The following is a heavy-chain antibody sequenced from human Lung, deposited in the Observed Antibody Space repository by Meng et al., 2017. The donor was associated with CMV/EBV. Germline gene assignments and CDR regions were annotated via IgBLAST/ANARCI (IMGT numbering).Heavy chain of an antibody. CDR2: VSDGGDYV. J-gene: IGHJ4*02. CDR3: ARDLGYCSRTSCYVFYFDY. D-gene: IGHD2-2*01. V-gene: IGHV3-21*01. Sequence: SCAASGFSFNTYTLNWVRQAPGKGLEWVSSVSDGGDYVYYADSVKGRFTISRDNARNSLFLQMNSLRAEDTAVYYCARDLGYCSRTSCYVFYFDYWXQGTXVT. CDR1: GFSFNTYT.